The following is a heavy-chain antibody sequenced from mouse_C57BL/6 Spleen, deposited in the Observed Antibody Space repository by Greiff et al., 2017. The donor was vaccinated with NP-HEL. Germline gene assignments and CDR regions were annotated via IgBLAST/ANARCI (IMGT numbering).Heavy chain of an antibody. J-gene: IGHJ1*03. CDR3: TRSDYSNYVDWYFDV. V-gene: IGHV1-15*01. D-gene: IGHD2-5*01. CDR1: GYTFTDYE. CDR2: IDPETGGT. Sequence: QVQLQQSGAELVRPGASVTLSCKASGYTFTDYEMHWVKQTPVHGLEWIGAIDPETGGTAYNQKFKGKAILTADKSSSTAYMELRSLTSEDSAVYYCTRSDYSNYVDWYFDVWGTGTTVTVSS.